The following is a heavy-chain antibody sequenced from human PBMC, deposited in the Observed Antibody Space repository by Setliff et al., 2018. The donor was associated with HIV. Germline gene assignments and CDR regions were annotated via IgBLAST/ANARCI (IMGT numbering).Heavy chain of an antibody. CDR1: GGSISSHY. J-gene: IGHJ6*02. V-gene: IGHV4-59*11. Sequence: SETLSLTCTVSGGSISSHYWSWIRQPPGKGLEWIGTLYHSGSPIYNSSLKSRVTISGDPSNNQLSLSLSSVTAADTTVYYCARPVSKYFYGMDVWGLGTTVTVSS. CDR2: LYHSGSP. CDR3: ARPVSKYFYGMDV.